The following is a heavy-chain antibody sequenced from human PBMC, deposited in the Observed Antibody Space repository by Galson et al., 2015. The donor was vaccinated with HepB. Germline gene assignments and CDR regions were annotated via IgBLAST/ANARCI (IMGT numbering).Heavy chain of an antibody. J-gene: IGHJ2*01. Sequence: QSGAEVKKPGESLRISCKGSGYSFTSYWISWVRQMPRKGLEWIGRIDPDDSYTNYSPSFQGHVTISADKSISTAYLQWSSLKASDTAIYYCARHPITVIGNFYWYFDLWGRGTLVTVSS. CDR3: ARHPITVIGNFYWYFDL. D-gene: IGHD6-19*01. V-gene: IGHV5-10-1*01. CDR1: GYSFTSYW. CDR2: IDPDDSYT.